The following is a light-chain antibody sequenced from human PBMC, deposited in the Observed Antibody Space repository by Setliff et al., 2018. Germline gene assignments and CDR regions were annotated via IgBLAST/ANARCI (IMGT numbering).Light chain of an antibody. J-gene: IGLJ1*01. Sequence: QSVLTQPASVSGSPGQSITISCAGTSSDVGAYSHVSWYQQYPGKAPKLMISEVSNRPSGVSYRFSGTKSGNTASLTISGLQAEDEADYYCLSYTNSDTVVFGTGTKVTVL. CDR1: SSDVGAYSH. V-gene: IGLV2-14*01. CDR3: LSYTNSDTVV. CDR2: EVS.